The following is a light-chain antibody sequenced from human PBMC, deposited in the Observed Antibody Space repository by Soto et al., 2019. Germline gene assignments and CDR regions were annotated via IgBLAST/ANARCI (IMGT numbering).Light chain of an antibody. Sequence: QSVLTQPASVSGSPGQSITISCTGTVGLVSWYQQHPGKVPKLIIYDDTKRPSGVSSRFSGSKSGNTASLTISGLQTEDEADYYCCLYVGGRTYVFGNRTKVNVL. J-gene: IGLJ1*01. CDR1: VGL. V-gene: IGLV2-23*01. CDR3: CLYVGGRTYV. CDR2: DDT.